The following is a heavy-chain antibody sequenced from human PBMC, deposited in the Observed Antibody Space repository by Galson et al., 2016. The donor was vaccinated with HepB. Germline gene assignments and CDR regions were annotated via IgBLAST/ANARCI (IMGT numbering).Heavy chain of an antibody. V-gene: IGHV7-4-1*02. D-gene: IGHD3-10*01. J-gene: IGHJ6*02. Sequence: SVKVSCKASGYTFTTYGMNWVRQAPGQGLEWMGWISTNTGNTTYAQALTGRFVFSLDTSASTAYLQISSLKAADTAVYYCARDLLLLFGESYSYGVDVWGQGTTVTVSS. CDR2: ISTNTGNT. CDR3: ARDLLLLFGESYSYGVDV. CDR1: GYTFTTYG.